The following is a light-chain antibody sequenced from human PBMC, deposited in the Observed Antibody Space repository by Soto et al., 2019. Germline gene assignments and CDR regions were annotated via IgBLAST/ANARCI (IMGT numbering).Light chain of an antibody. V-gene: IGKV3-15*01. J-gene: IGKJ1*01. CDR1: QSISSD. CDR3: QQYYDWPRT. CDR2: GES. Sequence: EIVLTQSAATLYVSPGERDTLXCRASQSISSDLGWYQQKPGKAPRRLIYGESARAHGSPPRFSGSGSATAFTPPISSLQSEDFAVYFCQQYYDWPRTFGQGTKVDIK.